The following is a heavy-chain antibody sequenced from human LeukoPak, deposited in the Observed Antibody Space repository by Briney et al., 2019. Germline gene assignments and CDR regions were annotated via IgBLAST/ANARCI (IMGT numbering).Heavy chain of an antibody. CDR1: GFTFSSYA. D-gene: IGHD2-2*01. J-gene: IGHJ5*02. CDR3: AKATEPYCSSTSCYAWFDP. V-gene: IGHV3-23*01. Sequence: GGSLRLSCAASGFTFSSYAMSWVRQAPGKGLEWVSAISGSGGSTYYADSVKGRFTISRDNSKNTLYLQMNSLRAEYTAVYYCAKATEPYCSSTSCYAWFDPWGQGTLVTVSS. CDR2: ISGSGGST.